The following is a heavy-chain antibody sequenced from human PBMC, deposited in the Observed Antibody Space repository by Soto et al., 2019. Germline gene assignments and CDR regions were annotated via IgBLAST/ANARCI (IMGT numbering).Heavy chain of an antibody. CDR2: IIPMFGTP. Sequence: ASVTVSCKASVVTSSMQDMRWVRQAPGQGLEWMGGIIPMFGTPHYAEKFQDRVTITADESTGTAYLELSSLTSEDTAVYYCATSEGRDGYSFDYWGPGTLVTVSS. J-gene: IGHJ4*02. D-gene: IGHD5-18*01. CDR1: VVTSSMQD. CDR3: ATSEGRDGYSFDY. V-gene: IGHV1-69*01.